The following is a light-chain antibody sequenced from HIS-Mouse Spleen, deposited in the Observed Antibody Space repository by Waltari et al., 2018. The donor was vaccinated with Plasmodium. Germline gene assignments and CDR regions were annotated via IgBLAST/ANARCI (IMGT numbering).Light chain of an antibody. CDR2: GAS. J-gene: IGKJ2*01. CDR3: QQYGSSPPYT. CDR1: QSVSNSY. V-gene: IGKV3-20*01. Sequence: EIVLTQSPGTLSLSPGERATLSCRASQSVSNSYLAWYQQKPGQAPRPLIYGASSRATGIPDRFSGSGSGTDFTLTISRLEPEDFAVYYCQQYGSSPPYTFGQGTKLEIK.